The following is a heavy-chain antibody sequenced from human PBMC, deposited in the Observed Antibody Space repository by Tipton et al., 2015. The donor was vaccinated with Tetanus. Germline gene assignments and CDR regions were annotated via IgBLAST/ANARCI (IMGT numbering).Heavy chain of an antibody. CDR1: GYTFTGYY. V-gene: IGHV1-2*06. J-gene: IGHJ2*01. D-gene: IGHD7-27*01. CDR2: INPNSGGT. Sequence: QSGAEVKKPGASVKVSCKASGYTFTGYYMHWVRQAPGQGLEWMGRINPNSGGTNYAQKFQGRVTMTRDTSISTAYMGLSRLRSDDTAVYYCARGNWGGPTVEDWYFDLWGRGTLVTVSS. CDR3: ARGNWGGPTVEDWYFDL.